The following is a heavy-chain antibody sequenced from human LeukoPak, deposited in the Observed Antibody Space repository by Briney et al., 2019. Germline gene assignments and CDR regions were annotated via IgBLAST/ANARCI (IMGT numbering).Heavy chain of an antibody. CDR2: IYPDDSDT. CDR1: GYRINAYW. V-gene: IGHV5-51*01. D-gene: IGHD3-22*01. CDR3: ARPNITSYYDSRGYDAFEV. Sequence: GESLKIACQGSGYRINAYWIAWVRQMPGKGLEWMGIIYPDDSDTRYSPSFQGQVTISADKSVRTAYLQWSSLKASDTAMYYCARPNITSYYDSRGYDAFEVWGQGTMVTVSS. J-gene: IGHJ3*01.